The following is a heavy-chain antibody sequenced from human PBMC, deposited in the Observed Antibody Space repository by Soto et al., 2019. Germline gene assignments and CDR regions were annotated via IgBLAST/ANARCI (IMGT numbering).Heavy chain of an antibody. CDR3: ASAANYDFWSGSLDY. V-gene: IGHV3-66*01. CDR1: GFTVSGNY. CDR2: IYSSGST. J-gene: IGHJ4*02. D-gene: IGHD3-3*01. Sequence: WGSLRLSCAASGFTVSGNYMTWVRQAPGKGLDWVSVIYSSGSTYYADSVKGRFTISRDNAKNTLYLQMNSLRAEDTAVYYCASAANYDFWSGSLDYWGQGTLVTVSS.